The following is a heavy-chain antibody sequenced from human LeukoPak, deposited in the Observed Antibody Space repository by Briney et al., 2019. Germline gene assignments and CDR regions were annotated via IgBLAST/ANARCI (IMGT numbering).Heavy chain of an antibody. Sequence: ASVKVSCKASGYIFSSYYIHWVRQAPGQGLEWMATISPSSHHTVCAQRFQGRLTMTRDTSTNTVYMELSSLRSEDTAVYYCARAAESVRYFDWSRLLYYFDYWGQGTLVTVSS. CDR2: ISPSSHHT. CDR3: ARAAESVRYFDWSRLLYYFDY. V-gene: IGHV1-46*01. D-gene: IGHD3-9*01. CDR1: GYIFSSYY. J-gene: IGHJ4*02.